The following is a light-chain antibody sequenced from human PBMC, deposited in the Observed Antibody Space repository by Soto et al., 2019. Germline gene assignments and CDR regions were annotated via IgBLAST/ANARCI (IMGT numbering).Light chain of an antibody. CDR3: QQSYNIQALT. CDR1: QNIRNY. J-gene: IGKJ4*01. Sequence: DIPMTQSPSSLSASVGDRVAITCRASQNIRNYLNWYQQKPGKAPRVLIYGAASLQSGVPSRFSGSRSGTNFSLTINSLQPEDYATYYCQQSYNIQALTFGGGTKVEIK. CDR2: GAA. V-gene: IGKV1-39*01.